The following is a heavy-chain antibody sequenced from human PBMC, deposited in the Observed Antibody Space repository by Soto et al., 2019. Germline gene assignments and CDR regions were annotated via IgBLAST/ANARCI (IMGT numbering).Heavy chain of an antibody. CDR3: ARDQTVLDY. CDR1: GYTFTSYA. CDR2: ISAYSGIT. V-gene: IGHV1-18*04. J-gene: IGHJ4*02. D-gene: IGHD4-17*01. Sequence: QVQLVQSGAEVKKPGASVKVSCKASGYTFTSYAFNWVRQALGQGLEWMGWISAYSGITNYAQKFQGRVTMTTDTSTSTAYMELRSLRSDDTALDYCARDQTVLDYWGQGTLVTVSS.